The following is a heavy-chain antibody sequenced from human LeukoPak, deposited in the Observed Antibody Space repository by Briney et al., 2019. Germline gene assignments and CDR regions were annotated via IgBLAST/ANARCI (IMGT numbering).Heavy chain of an antibody. CDR1: GFTFSSYA. CDR3: ARDDYGGLLHGAFDI. CDR2: ISYDGSNK. Sequence: HPGGSLRLSCAASGFTFSSYAMSWVRQAPGKGLEWVAVISYDGSNKYYADSVKGRFTISRDNSKNTLYLQMNSLRAEDTAVYYCARDDYGGLLHGAFDIWGQGTMVTVSS. V-gene: IGHV3-30-3*01. D-gene: IGHD4-23*01. J-gene: IGHJ3*02.